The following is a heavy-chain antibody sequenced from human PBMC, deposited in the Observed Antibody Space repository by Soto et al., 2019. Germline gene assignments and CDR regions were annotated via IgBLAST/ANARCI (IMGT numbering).Heavy chain of an antibody. CDR3: ARDLVSSSSSNYYYYGMDV. D-gene: IGHD6-6*01. J-gene: IGHJ6*02. CDR1: GYTFTSYV. Sequence: ASVNVSFKASGYTFTSYVISWVRQAPGQGHEWKGWINPNSGGTNYAQKFQGWVTMTRDTSISTAYMELSRLRSDDTAVYYCARDLVSSSSSNYYYYGMDVWGQGTTVTVSS. CDR2: INPNSGGT. V-gene: IGHV1-2*04.